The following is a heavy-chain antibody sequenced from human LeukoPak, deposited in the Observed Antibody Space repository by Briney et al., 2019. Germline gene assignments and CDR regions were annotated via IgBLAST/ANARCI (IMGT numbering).Heavy chain of an antibody. D-gene: IGHD3-10*01. CDR1: GYTFTSYG. V-gene: IGHV1-18*01. Sequence: ASVKVSCKASGYTFTSYGISWVRQAPGQGLEWMGWISAYNGNTNYAQKLQGRVTMTTDTSTSTAYMELRSLRSDDTAVHYCARGDYYGSGSYYADLAFDIWGQGTMVTVSS. CDR2: ISAYNGNT. CDR3: ARGDYYGSGSYYADLAFDI. J-gene: IGHJ3*02.